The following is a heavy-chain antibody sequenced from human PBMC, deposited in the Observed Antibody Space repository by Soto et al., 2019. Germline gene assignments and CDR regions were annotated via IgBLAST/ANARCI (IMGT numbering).Heavy chain of an antibody. J-gene: IGHJ4*02. CDR2: FRTGGDDTTT. D-gene: IGHD3-10*01. Sequence: EVHLLESGGGLVQPGGSLRLSCAASGFTFSSYSMSWVRQAPGKGLEWVSGFRTGGDDTTTYYADSAKGRFTISRDNSKNTLFLQMNSLRAEDTAIYYCAKKVNSGPGSQYFDYWGQGTLVTVSS. V-gene: IGHV3-23*01. CDR1: GFTFSSYS. CDR3: AKKVNSGPGSQYFDY.